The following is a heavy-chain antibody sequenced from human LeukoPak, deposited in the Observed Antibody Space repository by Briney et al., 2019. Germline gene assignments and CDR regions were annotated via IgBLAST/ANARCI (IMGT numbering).Heavy chain of an antibody. CDR1: GFTFTSSA. V-gene: IGHV1-58*01. CDR2: IVVGSGNT. D-gene: IGHD2-2*01. CDR3: AAGWSCSSTSCYDTLGY. J-gene: IGHJ4*02. Sequence: GASVKVSCKASGFTFTSSAVQWVRQARGQRLEWIGWIVVGSGNTNYAQKFQERVAITRDMSTSTAYMELSSLRSEDTAVYYCAAGWSCSSTSCYDTLGYWGQGTLVTVSS.